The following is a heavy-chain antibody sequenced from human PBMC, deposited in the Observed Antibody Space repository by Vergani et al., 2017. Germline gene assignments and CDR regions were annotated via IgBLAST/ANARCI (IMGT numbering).Heavy chain of an antibody. Sequence: VQLVESGGGLVQPGGSLRLSCTASGFTFSNYWMQWVRHAPGKGLMWVSLINSDGDSTSYADSVKGRFTISRDNAKNTLYLQMDSLRAEDTAVYYCARDGWELLDYFYYMDVWGKGTTVTVSS. J-gene: IGHJ6*03. CDR3: ARDGWELLDYFYYMDV. V-gene: IGHV3-74*01. CDR1: GFTFSNYW. CDR2: INSDGDST. D-gene: IGHD1-26*01.